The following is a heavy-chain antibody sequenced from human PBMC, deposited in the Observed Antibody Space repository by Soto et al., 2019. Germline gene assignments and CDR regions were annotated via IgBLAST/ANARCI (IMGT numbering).Heavy chain of an antibody. J-gene: IGHJ3*02. CDR2: IYWDDDK. CDR3: AHRSGVPDVDAFHI. V-gene: IGHV2-5*02. D-gene: IGHD2-2*01. Sequence: SGPTLVNPKQTLTLTCTFSGFSPSTSGVGVGWIRQPPGKALEWLALIYWDDDKRYSPSLKSRLTITKDTSKNQVVLTMTNMDPVDTATYYCAHRSGVPDVDAFHIWGQGTMVTGSS. CDR1: GFSPSTSGVG.